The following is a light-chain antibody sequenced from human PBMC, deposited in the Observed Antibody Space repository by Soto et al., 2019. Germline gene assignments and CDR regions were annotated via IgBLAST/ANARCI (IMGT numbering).Light chain of an antibody. J-gene: IGKJ1*01. CDR3: QHYKAFSPWT. CDR2: DAS. CDR1: QNISSW. V-gene: IGKV1-5*01. Sequence: DIQMTQSPSALSASVGDRVTIACRASQNISSWLAWYQQKPGKAPKSLIYDASSLESGVPSRLSGGGSGTEFTLTISNLQPDDSATYYCQHYKAFSPWTFGQGTKVDIK.